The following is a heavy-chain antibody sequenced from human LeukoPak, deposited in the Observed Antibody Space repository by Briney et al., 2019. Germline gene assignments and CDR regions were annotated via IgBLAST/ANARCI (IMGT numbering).Heavy chain of an antibody. D-gene: IGHD3-10*01. CDR2: ISGSGGST. CDR3: ARDGAVVRGLPRRARTFYGMDV. J-gene: IGHJ6*02. Sequence: GGSLRLSCAASGFTFSSYAMSWVRQAPGKGLEWVSAISGSGGSTYYADSVKGRFTISRENAKNSFYLLMNSLRAEDTAVYYCARDGAVVRGLPRRARTFYGMDVWGQGTTVTVSS. CDR1: GFTFSSYA. V-gene: IGHV3-23*01.